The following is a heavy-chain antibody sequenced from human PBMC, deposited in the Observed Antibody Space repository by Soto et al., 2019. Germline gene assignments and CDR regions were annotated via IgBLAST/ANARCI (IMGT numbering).Heavy chain of an antibody. J-gene: IGHJ3*02. CDR3: AREITMIVRAAFDI. CDR1: GGIFSSYA. Sequence: SVKVSFKASGGIFSSYAISWVRPAPGQGLEWRGGIIPIFGTANYAQKFQGRVTITADESTSTAYMELSSLRSEDTAVYYCAREITMIVRAAFDIWGQGTMVTVSS. CDR2: IIPIFGTA. V-gene: IGHV1-69*13. D-gene: IGHD3-22*01.